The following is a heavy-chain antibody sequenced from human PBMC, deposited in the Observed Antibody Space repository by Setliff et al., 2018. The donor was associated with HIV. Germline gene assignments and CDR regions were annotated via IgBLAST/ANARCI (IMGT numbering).Heavy chain of an antibody. CDR2: IKQDGSKA. D-gene: IGHD2-15*01. Sequence: PGGSLRLSCAASGFTFSSYWMSWVRQAPGKGLEWVADIKQDGSKAYYADSVKGRFTISRDNDKNSLYLQMDSLSADDTAVYYCARGGFNHAFDIWGQGTMVTVSS. CDR1: GFTFSSYW. CDR3: ARGGFNHAFDI. V-gene: IGHV3-7*02. J-gene: IGHJ3*02.